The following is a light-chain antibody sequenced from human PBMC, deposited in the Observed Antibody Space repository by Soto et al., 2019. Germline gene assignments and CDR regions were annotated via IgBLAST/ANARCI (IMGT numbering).Light chain of an antibody. CDR3: QHLNHWRALT. V-gene: IGKV3-11*01. Sequence: EIVLTQSPATLSLSPGERGTLSCRASQSVSSYLAWYQQKPGQDPRLVIYYASNRATGIPARFSGSGSGTGFTLTVSWLEPEDFAVFYWQHLNHWRALTLVVGTKVEIK. CDR1: QSVSSY. CDR2: YAS. J-gene: IGKJ4*01.